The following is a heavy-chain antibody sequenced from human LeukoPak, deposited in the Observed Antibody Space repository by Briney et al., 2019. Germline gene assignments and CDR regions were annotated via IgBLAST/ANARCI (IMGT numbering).Heavy chain of an antibody. CDR2: ISSTSTYI. CDR3: ARVAVAGPTGWFDS. D-gene: IGHD6-19*01. V-gene: IGHV3-21*01. J-gene: IGHJ5*01. CDR1: GFALNSYS. Sequence: GGSLRLSCAASGFALNSYSLSWVRQAPGKGLEWVSSISSTSTYIHYADSVKGRFTISRDKIDNVVYLQMNSLRGEDTAIYYCARVAVAGPTGWFDSWGPGTLVSVSA.